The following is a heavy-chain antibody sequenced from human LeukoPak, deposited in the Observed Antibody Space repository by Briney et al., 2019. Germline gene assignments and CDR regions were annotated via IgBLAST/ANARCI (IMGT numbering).Heavy chain of an antibody. D-gene: IGHD3-3*01. CDR3: AREDVTIFGVVTSPYYYYGMDV. CDR1: GFTFSSYA. Sequence: GGSLRLSCAASGFTFSSYAMHWVRQAPGKGLEYVSAISSNGGSTYYANSVKGRFTISRDNSKNTLYLQMGSLRAGDMAVYYCAREDVTIFGVVTSPYYYYGMDVWGQGTTVTVSS. J-gene: IGHJ6*02. V-gene: IGHV3-64*01. CDR2: ISSNGGST.